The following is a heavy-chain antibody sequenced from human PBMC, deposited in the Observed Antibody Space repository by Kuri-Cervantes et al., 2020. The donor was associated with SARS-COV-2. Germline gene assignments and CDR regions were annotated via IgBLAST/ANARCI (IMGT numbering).Heavy chain of an antibody. CDR1: GGSISSYY. CDR2: IYTSGST. D-gene: IGHD6-13*01. CDR3: ARGGGGQLDFDY. J-gene: IGHJ4*02. Sequence: ESLKISCTVSGGSISSYYWSWIRQPAGKGLEWIGRIYTSGSTNYNPSLKSRVTMSVDTSKNQFSLKLSSVTAADTAVYYCARGGGGQLDFDYWSQGTLVTVSS. V-gene: IGHV4-4*07.